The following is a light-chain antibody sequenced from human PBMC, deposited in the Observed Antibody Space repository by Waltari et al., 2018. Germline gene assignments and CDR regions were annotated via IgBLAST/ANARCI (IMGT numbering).Light chain of an antibody. J-gene: IGKJ3*01. CDR2: LGS. Sequence: DIVMTQPPLSLPVTPGEPASISCRSSQTLLSSNGYNYLDWYLQRPGQSPQLLIYLGSLRASGVPDRFSGSGSGTEFTLKISTVEAEDVGVYYCMQSLQSPFTFGPGTQVDIK. V-gene: IGKV2-28*01. CDR1: QTLLSSNGYNY. CDR3: MQSLQSPFT.